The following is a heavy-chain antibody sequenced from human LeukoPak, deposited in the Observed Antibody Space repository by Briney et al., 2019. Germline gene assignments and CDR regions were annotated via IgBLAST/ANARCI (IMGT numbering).Heavy chain of an antibody. CDR3: ARTRRPFRSSNSRYFDN. D-gene: IGHD2-2*01. Sequence: SQTLSLTCTVSGGSISSGGYSWSWIRQPPGKGLEWIGYIYYSGSTNYNPSLKSRVTISVDSSRNQFSLKLRSVTAAGTAVYFCARTRRPFRSSNSRYFDNWGQGTLVTVSS. J-gene: IGHJ4*02. CDR1: GGSISSGGYS. V-gene: IGHV4-61*08. CDR2: IYYSGST.